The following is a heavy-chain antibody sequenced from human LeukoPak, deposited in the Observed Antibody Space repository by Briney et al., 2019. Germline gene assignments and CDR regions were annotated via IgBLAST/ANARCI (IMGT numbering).Heavy chain of an antibody. Sequence: GGSLRLSCAASGFTFRSYSMNWVRQAPGKGLEWVSSISSSSSYIYYADSVKGRFTISRDNAKNSLYLQMNSLRAEDTAVYYCARTYCTNGVCYWYYFDYWGQGTLVTVSS. CDR2: ISSSSSYI. V-gene: IGHV3-21*01. J-gene: IGHJ4*02. CDR3: ARTYCTNGVCYWYYFDY. D-gene: IGHD2-8*01. CDR1: GFTFRSYS.